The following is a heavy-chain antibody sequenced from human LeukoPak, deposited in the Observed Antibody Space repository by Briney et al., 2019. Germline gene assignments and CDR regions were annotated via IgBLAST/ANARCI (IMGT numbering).Heavy chain of an antibody. D-gene: IGHD3-10*01. CDR1: GFTFSSYG. CDR2: ISYDGSNK. J-gene: IGHJ4*02. Sequence: HPGGSLRLSCAASGFTFSSYGMHWVRQAPGKGLEWVAVISYDGSNKYYADSVKGRFTISRDNSKNTLYLQMNSLRAEDTAVYYCAKEAYYYGSGYFDYWGQGTLVTVSS. CDR3: AKEAYYYGSGYFDY. V-gene: IGHV3-30*18.